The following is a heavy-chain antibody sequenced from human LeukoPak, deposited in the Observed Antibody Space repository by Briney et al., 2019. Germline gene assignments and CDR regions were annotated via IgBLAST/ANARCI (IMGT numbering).Heavy chain of an antibody. J-gene: IGHJ4*02. CDR3: ARASSSWYYYFDH. CDR1: GYTFTGYY. V-gene: IGHV1-2*02. CDR2: INPNSGGT. Sequence: ASVKVSCKASGYTFTGYYMHWVRQAPGQGLEWMGWINPNSGGTNYAQKLQGRVTMTTDTSTSTAYMELRSLRSDDTAVYYCARASSSWYYYFDHWGQGTLVTVSS. D-gene: IGHD6-13*01.